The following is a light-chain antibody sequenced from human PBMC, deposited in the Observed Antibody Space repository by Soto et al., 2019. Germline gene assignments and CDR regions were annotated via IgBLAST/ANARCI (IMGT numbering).Light chain of an antibody. Sequence: IVLTQSPGTLSLSPGERATLSCRATESVSSNYLAWYQQKPGQAPRVLIYGASIRATGIPDRFSGSGSGTEFTLTITSLQSEDFAVYYCQQRSNWPPWTFGQGTKVDIK. CDR3: QQRSNWPPWT. CDR1: ESVSSNY. J-gene: IGKJ1*01. CDR2: GAS. V-gene: IGKV3D-20*02.